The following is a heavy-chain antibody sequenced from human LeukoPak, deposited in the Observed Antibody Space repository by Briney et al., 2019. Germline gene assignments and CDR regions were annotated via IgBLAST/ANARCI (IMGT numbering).Heavy chain of an antibody. CDR1: GFTVSSNY. V-gene: IGHV3-53*01. J-gene: IGHJ4*02. D-gene: IGHD6-6*01. CDR2: IYSGGST. Sequence: GGSLRLSCAASGFTVSSNYMSWVRQAPGKGLEWVSVIYSGGSTYYADSVKGRFTISRDNSKNTLYLQMNSLRAEDTAVYYCARAWGSSSGRFWGYFDYWGQGTLVTVSS. CDR3: ARAWGSSSGRFWGYFDY.